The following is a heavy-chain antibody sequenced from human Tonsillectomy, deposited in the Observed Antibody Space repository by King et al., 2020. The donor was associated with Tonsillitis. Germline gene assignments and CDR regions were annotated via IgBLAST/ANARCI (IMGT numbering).Heavy chain of an antibody. CDR1: GFTFSHYG. J-gene: IGHJ2*01. D-gene: IGHD1-14*01. CDR3: AKDGIGLADWFFYL. V-gene: IGHV3-30*18. CDR2: IAYDASYE. Sequence: VQLVESGGGVVQPGRSLRLSCAASGFTFSHYGMHWVRQAPGKGLEWVTLIAYDASYENYADSVKGRFAISRDNSKNTLYLEMNSLRVEDTAVYYCAKDGIGLADWFFYLWGRGSLVTVSS.